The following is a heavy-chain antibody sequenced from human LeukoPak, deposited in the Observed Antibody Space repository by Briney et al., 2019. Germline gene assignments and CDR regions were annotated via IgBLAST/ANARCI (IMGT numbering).Heavy chain of an antibody. Sequence: GGSLRLSCIGSGFTFSKYWMNWVRQAPGKGLEWVANIKKDGSEKYYVDSVKGRFTISRDDAKNSLYLQMNSLRAEDTAVYYCARSGMATATACAFDIWGQGTMVTVSS. CDR1: GFTFSKYW. V-gene: IGHV3-7*01. D-gene: IGHD5-24*01. J-gene: IGHJ3*02. CDR2: IKKDGSEK. CDR3: ARSGMATATACAFDI.